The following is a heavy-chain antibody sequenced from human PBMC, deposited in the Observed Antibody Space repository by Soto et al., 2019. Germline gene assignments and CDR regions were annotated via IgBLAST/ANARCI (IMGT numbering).Heavy chain of an antibody. Sequence: VGSLRLSCAASGFTFSSYSMNWVRQAPGKGLEWVSSISSSSSYIYYADSVKGRFTISRDNAKNSLYLQMNSLRAEDTAVYYCARTDWRAHWLVDLDYWGKGTRGTAPQ. CDR2: ISSSSSYI. CDR1: GFTFSSYS. D-gene: IGHD6-19*01. CDR3: ARTDWRAHWLVDLDY. J-gene: IGHJ4*02. V-gene: IGHV3-21*01.